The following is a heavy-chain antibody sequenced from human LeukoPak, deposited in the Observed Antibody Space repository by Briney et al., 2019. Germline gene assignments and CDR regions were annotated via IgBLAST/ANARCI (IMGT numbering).Heavy chain of an antibody. J-gene: IGHJ4*02. V-gene: IGHV3-74*01. CDR3: VSFYETY. Sequence: QSGGSLRLSCAASDNYWMHWVRQAPGQGLVWVSHINSDGSWTSYADSVKGRFTISKDNAKNTVYLQMNSLRAEDTAVYYCVSFYETYWGRGTLVTVSS. CDR2: INSDGSWT. D-gene: IGHD2/OR15-2a*01. CDR1: DNYW.